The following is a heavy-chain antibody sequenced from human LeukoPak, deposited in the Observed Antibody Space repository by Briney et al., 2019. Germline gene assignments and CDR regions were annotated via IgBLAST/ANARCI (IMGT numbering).Heavy chain of an antibody. CDR1: GDSVSSFY. CDR3: ARDIVRGGVGATPYNWFDP. V-gene: IGHV4-59*02. J-gene: IGHJ5*02. D-gene: IGHD1-26*01. CDR2: IYYSGSA. Sequence: SETLSLTCTVSGDSVSSFYWSWIRQPPGKGLEWIGCIYYSGSANYNPSLKSRVTISVDTSKNQFSLKLSSVTAADTAVYYCARDIVRGGVGATPYNWFDPWGQGTLVTVSS.